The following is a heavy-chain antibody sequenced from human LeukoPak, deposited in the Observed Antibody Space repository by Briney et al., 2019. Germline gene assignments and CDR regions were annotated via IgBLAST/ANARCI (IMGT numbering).Heavy chain of an antibody. CDR3: AGYCSGGSCTTFDY. V-gene: IGHV3-9*01. CDR1: GFTFDDYA. Sequence: PGGSLRLSCAASGFTFDDYAMHWVRQAPGKGLEWVSGISWNSGSIGYADSVKGRFTISRDNAKNSLYLQMNSLRAKDTALYYCAGYCSGGSCTTFDYWGQGTLVTVSS. D-gene: IGHD2-15*01. CDR2: ISWNSGSI. J-gene: IGHJ4*02.